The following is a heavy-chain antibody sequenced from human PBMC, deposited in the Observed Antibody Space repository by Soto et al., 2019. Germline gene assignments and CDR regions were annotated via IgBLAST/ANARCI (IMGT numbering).Heavy chain of an antibody. V-gene: IGHV4-4*02. J-gene: IGHJ3*02. CDR2: IYHSGST. Sequence: SETLSLTCAVYGGSFSSSNWWSWVRQPPGKGLEWIGEIYHSGSTNYNPSLKSRVTISVDKSKNQFSLKLSSVTAADTAVYYCASPYYDILTGYYRDNDAFDIWGQGTMVTVSS. CDR3: ASPYYDILTGYYRDNDAFDI. CDR1: GGSFSSSNW. D-gene: IGHD3-9*01.